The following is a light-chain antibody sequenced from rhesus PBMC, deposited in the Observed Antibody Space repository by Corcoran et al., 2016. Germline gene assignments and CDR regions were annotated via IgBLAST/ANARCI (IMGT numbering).Light chain of an antibody. V-gene: IGKV1-69*01. Sequence: DIQMTQSPSSLSASVGDKVTITCRASQGISNWLAWYQQKPGKAPKLLIYRASNLETGVPSRFSGSGAETDFSLTISSRQPEDIATYYWQQHDNSPWTFGQGTKVEIK. CDR1: QGISNW. CDR2: RAS. CDR3: QQHDNSPWT. J-gene: IGKJ1*01.